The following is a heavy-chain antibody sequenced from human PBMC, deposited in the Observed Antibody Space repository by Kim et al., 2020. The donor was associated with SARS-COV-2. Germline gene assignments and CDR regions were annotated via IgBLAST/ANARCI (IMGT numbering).Heavy chain of an antibody. CDR1: GFTFSDYY. D-gene: IGHD6-13*01. CDR2: ISSINSCT. Sequence: GGSLRLSCAASGFTFSDYYMSWIRQAPGKGLEWVSYISSINSCTNYADSVKGRFTISSDNAKKSLYLQMDTLRAEDTAMYYCARVSEGGSSWYYFDSWG. V-gene: IGHV3-11*05. J-gene: IGHJ4*01. CDR3: ARVSEGGSSWYYFDS.